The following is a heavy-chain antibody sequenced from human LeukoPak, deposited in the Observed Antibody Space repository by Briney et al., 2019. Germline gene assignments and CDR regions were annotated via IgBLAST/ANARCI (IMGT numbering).Heavy chain of an antibody. V-gene: IGHV4-59*01. CDR2: VYFSGST. CDR3: VRGIAVAGTGIDY. Sequence: SETLSLTCTVSGGSINGYYWSWIRQPPGKGLEWVGYVYFSGSTKYNPSLESRLTVSVDTSKNQFSLKLSSVTAADTAVYYCVRGIAVAGTGIDYWGQGTLVTVSS. J-gene: IGHJ4*02. CDR1: GGSINGYY. D-gene: IGHD6-19*01.